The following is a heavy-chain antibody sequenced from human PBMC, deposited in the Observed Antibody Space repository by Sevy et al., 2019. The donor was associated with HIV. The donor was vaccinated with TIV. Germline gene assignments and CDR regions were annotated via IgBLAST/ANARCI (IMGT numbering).Heavy chain of an antibody. CDR1: GFTFSSYA. D-gene: IGHD3-22*01. Sequence: GGSLRLSCAASGFTFSSYAMHWVRRAPGKGLEWVAVISYDGSNKYYADSVKGRFTISRDNSKNTLYLQMNSLRAEDTAVYYCAREIRWPYYYDSSGYYGGVDYWGQGTLVTVSS. J-gene: IGHJ4*02. V-gene: IGHV3-30-3*01. CDR2: ISYDGSNK. CDR3: AREIRWPYYYDSSGYYGGVDY.